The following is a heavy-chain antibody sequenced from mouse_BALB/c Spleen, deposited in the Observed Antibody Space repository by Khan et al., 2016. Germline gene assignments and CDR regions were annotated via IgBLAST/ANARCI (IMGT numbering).Heavy chain of an antibody. CDR3: ARGAY. CDR1: GYIFTTYW. CDR2: ILPGSGRA. V-gene: IGHV1-9*01. Sequence: QVQLQQSGAELMKPGASVKISCKTTGYIFTTYWIEWIKERPGHGLEWIGEILPGSGRANCNEKFRGTATFTAETSSSTAYMQLSSLTSEDSAVYYGARGAYWGPGTLVTVSA. J-gene: IGHJ3*01.